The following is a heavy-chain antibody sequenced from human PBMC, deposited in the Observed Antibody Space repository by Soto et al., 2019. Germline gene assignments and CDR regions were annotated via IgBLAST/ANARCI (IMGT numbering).Heavy chain of an antibody. CDR2: MNPNSGNT. CDR3: ARGISSTSWNNRAHWLDP. D-gene: IGHD2-2*01. CDR1: GYTFTSYD. J-gene: IGHJ5*02. Sequence: ASVKVSCKASGYTFTSYDINWVRQATGQGLEWMGWMNPNSGNTGYAQKFQGRVTMTRNTSISTAYMELSSLRSEDTAVYYCARGISSTSWNNRAHWLDPWGQGTLVTVSS. V-gene: IGHV1-8*01.